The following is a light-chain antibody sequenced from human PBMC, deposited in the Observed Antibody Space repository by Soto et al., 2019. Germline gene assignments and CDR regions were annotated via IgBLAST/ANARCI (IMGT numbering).Light chain of an antibody. J-gene: IGKJ2*01. Sequence: EIVFTQSPGNLSLSPGERATLSCRASEFLSSSYLVWYQQKPGQAPRLLIYAASRRATGIPDRFSGSVSATEYTLTINALEPDDFAVYYSQPQGTFGQGTKVEIK. CDR3: QPQGT. CDR1: EFLSSSY. CDR2: AAS. V-gene: IGKV3-20*01.